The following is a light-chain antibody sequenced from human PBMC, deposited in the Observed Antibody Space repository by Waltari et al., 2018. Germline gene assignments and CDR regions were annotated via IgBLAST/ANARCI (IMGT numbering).Light chain of an antibody. CDR2: GAS. Sequence: EIVMTQSPATLSVSPGERATLSCRASQRVSSNLAWYQQKTGQAPRLLIYGASTRATGIPARFSCSGSGTEFTLTISSLQSEEFAVYYCQQYNNWPLTFGGGTKVEIK. J-gene: IGKJ4*01. V-gene: IGKV3-15*01. CDR3: QQYNNWPLT. CDR1: QRVSSN.